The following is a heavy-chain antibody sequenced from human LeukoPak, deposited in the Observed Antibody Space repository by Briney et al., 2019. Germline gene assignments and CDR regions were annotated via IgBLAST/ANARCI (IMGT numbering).Heavy chain of an antibody. V-gene: IGHV3-33*01. CDR2: IFYDGSNT. Sequence: GSLILSCAASAFTFSSYGMHWFRHAPGKGLEWGAMIFYDGSNTYYADSVKGRFTISRDNSKNTLFLQMDSLRAEDTAVYYCARDRSTTHFDYWGQGTLVTVSS. CDR1: AFTFSSYG. D-gene: IGHD5/OR15-5a*01. CDR3: ARDRSTTHFDY. J-gene: IGHJ4*02.